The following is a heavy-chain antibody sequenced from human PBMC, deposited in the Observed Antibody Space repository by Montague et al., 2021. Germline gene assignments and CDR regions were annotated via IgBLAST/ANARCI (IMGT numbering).Heavy chain of an antibody. CDR1: GGSISTTSYY. V-gene: IGHV4-39*01. Sequence: SETLSLTCTVSGGSISTTSYYWGWIRQPPGKGLEFIGVFYYNGSTYHNPSLKSRVTVSMDTPKNQFSLKLSSVTAADTAVYYCARSLYCKGGSCYSGFDPWGQGTLVTISS. CDR3: ARSLYCKGGSCYSGFDP. J-gene: IGHJ5*02. CDR2: FYYNGST. D-gene: IGHD2-15*01.